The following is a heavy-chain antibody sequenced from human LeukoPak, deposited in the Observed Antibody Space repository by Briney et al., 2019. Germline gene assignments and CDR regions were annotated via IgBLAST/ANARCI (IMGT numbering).Heavy chain of an antibody. J-gene: IGHJ4*02. D-gene: IGHD3-22*01. CDR3: AKDLIIVPYYYDSSGVDY. Sequence: GGSLRLSCAVSGFTVSSNYMSWVRQAPGKGLEWVAVIYTGGSTYYADSVKGRFTISRDNSKNTLYLQMNSLRAEDTAVYYCAKDLIIVPYYYDSSGVDYWGQGTLVTVSS. CDR2: IYTGGST. CDR1: GFTVSSNY. V-gene: IGHV3-53*05.